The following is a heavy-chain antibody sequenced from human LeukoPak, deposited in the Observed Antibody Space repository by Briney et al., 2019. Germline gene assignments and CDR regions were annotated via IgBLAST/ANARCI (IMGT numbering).Heavy chain of an antibody. CDR2: INPSGGST. Sequence: ASVTVSCKASGYTFTSYYMHWVRQAPGQGLEWMGIINPSGGSTSYAQKFQGRVTMTRDTSTSTVYMELSSLRSEDTAVYYCARTTVTRNFDYWGQGTLVTVSS. CDR1: GYTFTSYY. V-gene: IGHV1-46*01. D-gene: IGHD4-17*01. CDR3: ARTTVTRNFDY. J-gene: IGHJ4*02.